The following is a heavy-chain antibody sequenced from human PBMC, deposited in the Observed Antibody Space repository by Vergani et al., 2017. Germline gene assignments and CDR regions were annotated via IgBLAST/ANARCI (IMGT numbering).Heavy chain of an antibody. CDR3: ARTSGRTITCHSKACWFDS. Sequence: QVTLKESGPALVKPTQTLTLTCSLSGFSLSSGGMRVSWIRQPPGKALEWLARIDWDNTKVYSSSLKSRLFISKDISKNEVVLTMTNMDPVDTATYCFARTSGRTITCHSKACWFDSWGQGILVTVSS. D-gene: IGHD3-10*01. J-gene: IGHJ5*01. CDR1: GFSLSSGGMR. CDR2: IDWDNTK. V-gene: IGHV2-70*04.